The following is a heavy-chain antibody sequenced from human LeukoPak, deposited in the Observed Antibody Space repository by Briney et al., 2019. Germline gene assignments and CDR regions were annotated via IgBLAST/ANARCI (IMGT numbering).Heavy chain of an antibody. CDR1: GYTFTGYY. Sequence: GASVKVSCKASGYTFTGYYMHWVRQAPGQGLEWMGWINPNSGGTNYAQKCQGRVTMTRDTSISTAYMELSRLRSDDTAVYYCAGGGYYYYMDVWGKGTTVTVSS. CDR2: INPNSGGT. CDR3: AGGGYYYYMDV. D-gene: IGHD3-16*01. J-gene: IGHJ6*03. V-gene: IGHV1-2*02.